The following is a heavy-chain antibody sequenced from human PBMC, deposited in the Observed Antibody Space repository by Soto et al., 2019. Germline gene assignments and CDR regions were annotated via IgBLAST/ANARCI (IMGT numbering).Heavy chain of an antibody. J-gene: IGHJ6*02. CDR2: ISGYNGKT. CDR3: AREGPRPYYYYGMDV. Sequence: QVQLVQSGAEVKKHGASVKVSCKSSGYTFSMSGISWVRQAPGQGLEWMGWISGYNGKTNYEQKFQDRVTMTTDTSTNMAYMELRSLRTDDTAVYYCAREGPRPYYYYGMDVWGQGTTVTVSS. CDR1: GYTFSMSG. V-gene: IGHV1-18*01.